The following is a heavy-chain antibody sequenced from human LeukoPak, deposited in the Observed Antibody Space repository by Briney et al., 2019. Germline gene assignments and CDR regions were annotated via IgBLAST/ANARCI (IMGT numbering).Heavy chain of an antibody. CDR1: GFTFSSYA. V-gene: IGHV3-23*01. CDR3: AKSSSWSSVGRFAGLDY. CDR2: ISGSGGST. J-gene: IGHJ4*02. D-gene: IGHD6-13*01. Sequence: GGSLRLSCAASGFTFSSYAMSWVRQAPGKGLEWVSAISGSGGSTYYADSVKGRFTISRDNSKNALYLQMNSLRAEDTAVYYCAKSSSWSSVGRFAGLDYWGQGTLVTVSS.